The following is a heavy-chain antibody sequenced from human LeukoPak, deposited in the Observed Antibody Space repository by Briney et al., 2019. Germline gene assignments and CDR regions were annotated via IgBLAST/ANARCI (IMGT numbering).Heavy chain of an antibody. V-gene: IGHV3-53*01. J-gene: IGHJ4*02. CDR2: IYSGGSA. CDR3: ARTHDYGDYTFDY. Sequence: GGSLSLSCAASGFTVSSNYMSWVRQAPGKGLEWVSVIYSGGSAYYADSVKGRFTISRDNSKNTLYLQMNSLRAEDTAVYYCARTHDYGDYTFDYWGQGTLVTVSP. CDR1: GFTVSSNY. D-gene: IGHD4-17*01.